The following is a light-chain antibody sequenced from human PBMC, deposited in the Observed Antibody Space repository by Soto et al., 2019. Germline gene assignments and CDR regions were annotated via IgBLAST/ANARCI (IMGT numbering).Light chain of an antibody. Sequence: DIQLTQSPSTLSASVGDRVTITCRASQSISGWLAWYQQKPGKAPELLIFDASNLKSGVSSRFSGSGSGTEFTLTISRLQPDDVATYYCLQYSSHSWTFGQGTKVDIK. CDR3: LQYSSHSWT. J-gene: IGKJ1*01. V-gene: IGKV1-5*01. CDR2: DAS. CDR1: QSISGW.